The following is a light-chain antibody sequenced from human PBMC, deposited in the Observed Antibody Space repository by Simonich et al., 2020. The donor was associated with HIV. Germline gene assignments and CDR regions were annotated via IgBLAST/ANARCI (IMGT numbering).Light chain of an antibody. V-gene: IGKV1-5*03. CDR1: QSISTW. CDR3: QQYNTYSLT. J-gene: IGKJ4*01. CDR2: KAS. Sequence: DIQMTQSPSTLSASVGDRVTNTCRASQSISTWVAWYQQKPGKAPKLLIYKASSLESGVPSRFSGSGSGTEFTLTISSLQPDDFATYYCQQYNTYSLTFGGGTKVEIE.